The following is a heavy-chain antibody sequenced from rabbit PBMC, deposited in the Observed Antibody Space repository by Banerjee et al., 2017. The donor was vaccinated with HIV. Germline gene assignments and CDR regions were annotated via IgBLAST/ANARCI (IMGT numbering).Heavy chain of an antibody. CDR2: IYAGSSGST. CDR3: ARRAGYADYGYPTGL. CDR1: GFSFSSTYY. D-gene: IGHD6-1*01. V-gene: IGHV1S40*01. J-gene: IGHJ4*01. Sequence: QSLGESGGDLVKPGASLTLTCTASGFSFSSTYYMCWVRQAPGKGLEWIACIYAGSSGSTYYANWAKGRFTISKTSSTTVTLQMTSLTAADTATYFCARRAGYADYGYPTGLWGPGTLVTVS.